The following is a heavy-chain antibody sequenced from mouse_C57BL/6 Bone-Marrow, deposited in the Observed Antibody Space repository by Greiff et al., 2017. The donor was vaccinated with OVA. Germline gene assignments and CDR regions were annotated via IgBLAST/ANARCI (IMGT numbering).Heavy chain of an antibody. D-gene: IGHD2-1*01. CDR3: ARLSYGNYEDWFAY. V-gene: IGHV1-75*01. Sequence: VQLQESGPELVKPGASVKISCKASGYTFTDYYINWVKQRPGQGLEWIGWIFPGSGSTYYNEKFKGKATLTVDKSSSTAYMLLSSLTSEDSAVYFCARLSYGNYEDWFAYWGQGTLVTVSA. J-gene: IGHJ3*01. CDR2: IFPGSGST. CDR1: GYTFTDYY.